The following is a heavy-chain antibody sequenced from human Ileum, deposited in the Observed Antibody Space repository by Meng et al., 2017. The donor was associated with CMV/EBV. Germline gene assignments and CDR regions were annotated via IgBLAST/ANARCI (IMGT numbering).Heavy chain of an antibody. V-gene: IGHV4-30-4*08. J-gene: IGHJ3*02. D-gene: IGHD5-18*01. CDR1: GGSISSGKYF. CDR3: ARVGGYDLGFHAFDM. Sequence: GGSISSGKYFWSWIRQPPGKGLEWIGYTSHGGNTYYNPSLESRVTISLAVSKNQLSLEVNSATAADTALYYCARVGGYDLGFHAFDMWGQGAMVTVSS. CDR2: TSHGGNT.